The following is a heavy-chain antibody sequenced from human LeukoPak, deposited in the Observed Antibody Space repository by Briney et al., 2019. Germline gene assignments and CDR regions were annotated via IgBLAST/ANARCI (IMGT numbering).Heavy chain of an antibody. CDR1: GFSFTDYI. CDR2: ISGGGGST. J-gene: IGHJ4*02. CDR3: TKDRGRYYDSSGYYWGYYFDS. D-gene: IGHD3-22*01. Sequence: GGSLRPSCTASGFSFTDYIMHWVRQAPGKGLERVSTISGGGGSTYYADSVRGRFTIPRDNSKNTLYLQMSSLRAEDTAVYYCTKDRGRYYDSSGYYWGYYFDSWGQGILVTVST. V-gene: IGHV3-23*01.